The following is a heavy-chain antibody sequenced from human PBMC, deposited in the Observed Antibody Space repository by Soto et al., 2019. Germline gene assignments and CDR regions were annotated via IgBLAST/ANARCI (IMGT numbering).Heavy chain of an antibody. CDR2: IIPIFGTA. J-gene: IGHJ5*02. CDR3: ASRRPNYYDSSGYYYWFDP. Sequence: SVKVSCKASGGTFSSYAISWVRQAPGQGLEWMGGIIPIFGTANYAQKFQGRVTITADESTSTAYMELSSLRSEDTAVYYCASRRPNYYDSSGYYYWFDPWG. V-gene: IGHV1-69*13. D-gene: IGHD3-22*01. CDR1: GGTFSSYA.